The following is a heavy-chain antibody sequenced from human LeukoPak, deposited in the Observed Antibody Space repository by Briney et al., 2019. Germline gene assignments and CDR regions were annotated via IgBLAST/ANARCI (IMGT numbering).Heavy chain of an antibody. D-gene: IGHD6-19*01. CDR3: AKDRYNSGWYPDAFDI. CDR2: IRYDGSNK. V-gene: IGHV3-30*02. Sequence: GVSLRLSCAASGFSFSSYGMHWVRQAPGKGLEWVAFIRYDGSNKYYADSVKGRFTISSDNSKNTLYLQMNSLRAEDTAVYYCAKDRYNSGWYPDAFDIWGQGTMVTVSS. CDR1: GFSFSSYG. J-gene: IGHJ3*02.